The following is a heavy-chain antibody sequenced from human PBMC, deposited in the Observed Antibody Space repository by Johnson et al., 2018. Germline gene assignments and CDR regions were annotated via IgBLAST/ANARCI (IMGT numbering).Heavy chain of an antibody. V-gene: IGHV3-11*04. CDR3: ARDGRSSSWYGAFDI. CDR1: GFTFSDYY. J-gene: IGHJ3*02. CDR2: ISSSGITI. Sequence: QVQLVESGGGLVKPGGSLRLSCAASGFTFSDYYISWIRQAPGKGLEWVSYISSSGITIYYADSVNGRFTISRDTATNSLYLQMNSLRAEDTAVYCWARDGRSSSWYGAFDIWGQGTMVTVSS. D-gene: IGHD6-13*01.